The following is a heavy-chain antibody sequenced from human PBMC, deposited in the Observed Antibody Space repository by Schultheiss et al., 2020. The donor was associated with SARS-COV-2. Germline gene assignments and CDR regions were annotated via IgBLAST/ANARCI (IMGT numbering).Heavy chain of an antibody. Sequence: GGSLRLSCAASGFTFSSYSMNWVRQAPGKGLEWVSYISSSSSTIYYADSVKGRFTISRDNSKNTLYLQMNSLRAEDTAVYYCARDRGLDSSSSGGDYWGQGTLVTVSS. J-gene: IGHJ4*02. D-gene: IGHD6-6*01. CDR3: ARDRGLDSSSSGGDY. CDR1: GFTFSSYS. V-gene: IGHV3-48*01. CDR2: ISSSSSTI.